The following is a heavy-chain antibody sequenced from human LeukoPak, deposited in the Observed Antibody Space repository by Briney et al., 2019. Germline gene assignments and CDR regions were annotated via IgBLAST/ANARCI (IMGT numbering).Heavy chain of an antibody. Sequence: AASVKVSCKASGGTFSSYAISWVRQAPGQGLEWMGRIIPILGIANYAQKFQGRVTITADKSTSTAYMELSSLRSEDTAVYYCAKDHSVVPAATDYWGQGTLVTVSS. CDR3: AKDHSVVPAATDY. D-gene: IGHD2-2*01. V-gene: IGHV1-69*04. J-gene: IGHJ4*02. CDR2: IIPILGIA. CDR1: GGTFSSYA.